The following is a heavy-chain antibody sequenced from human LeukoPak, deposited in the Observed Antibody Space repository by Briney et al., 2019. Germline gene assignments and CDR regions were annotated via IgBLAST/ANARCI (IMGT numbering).Heavy chain of an antibody. CDR2: ISSSGSTI. Sequence: PGGSLRLSCAASGFIFSDYYMSWIRQAPGKGLEWVSYISSSGSTIYYADSVKGRFTISRDNAKNSLYLQMNSLRAEDTAVYYCARGVLRFFYYMDVWGKGTTVTVSS. CDR3: ARGVLRFFYYMDV. CDR1: GFIFSDYY. J-gene: IGHJ6*03. D-gene: IGHD3-3*01. V-gene: IGHV3-11*04.